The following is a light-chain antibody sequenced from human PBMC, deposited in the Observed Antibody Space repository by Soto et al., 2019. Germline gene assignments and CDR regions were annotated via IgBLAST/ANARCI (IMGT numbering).Light chain of an antibody. J-gene: IGKJ4*01. CDR2: WAS. CDR3: QQYYSSPFT. V-gene: IGKV4-1*01. CDR1: KNVLYTSNKKNY. Sequence: DIVLTQSPDSLALALGERATITCKSSKNVLYTSNKKNYLAWNQQKPGQPPKLIIYWASARESGVPDRFRGSGSATDFTLSISSLQSEDVAVYYCQQYYSSPFTFGGGTKVEIK.